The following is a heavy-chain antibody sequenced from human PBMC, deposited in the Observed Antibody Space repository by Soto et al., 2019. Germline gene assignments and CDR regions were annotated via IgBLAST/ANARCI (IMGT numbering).Heavy chain of an antibody. Sequence: SLRLSCAASGFTFSGSAMHWVRQASGKGLEWVGRIRSKANSYATAYAASVKGRFTISRDDSKNTAYLQMNSLKTEDTAVYYCTRQGYDFWSGYYNSNYYYGMDVWGQGTTVTVSS. CDR2: IRSKANSYAT. CDR1: GFTFSGSA. CDR3: TRQGYDFWSGYYNSNYYYGMDV. V-gene: IGHV3-73*01. D-gene: IGHD3-3*01. J-gene: IGHJ6*02.